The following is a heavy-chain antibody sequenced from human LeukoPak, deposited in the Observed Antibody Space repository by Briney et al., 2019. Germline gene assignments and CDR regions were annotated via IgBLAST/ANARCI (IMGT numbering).Heavy chain of an antibody. V-gene: IGHV3-7*03. CDR2: IKQDGSEK. J-gene: IGHJ4*02. D-gene: IGHD3-9*01. CDR1: GFTFSLYW. CDR3: AGGTGFIIKD. Sequence: GGSLRLSCAASGFTFSLYWMHWARRAPGKALEWVANIKQDGSEKNYVDSVKGRFTISRDNAKNSLYLQMNNLRVEDTAMYYCAGGTGFIIKDWGQGTLVTVSS.